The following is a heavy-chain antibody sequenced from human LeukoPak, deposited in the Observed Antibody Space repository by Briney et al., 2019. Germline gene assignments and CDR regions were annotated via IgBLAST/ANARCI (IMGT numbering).Heavy chain of an antibody. CDR3: ARYGGSGSIIDY. Sequence: KPGGSLRLSCAASGFTFSDYYMSRIRQAPGRGLEWVSYISSSGSTIYYADSVKGRFTISRDNAKNSLYLEMTSLRAEDTAVYYCARYGGSGSIIDYWGQGTLVTVSS. D-gene: IGHD3-10*01. CDR1: GFTFSDYY. V-gene: IGHV3-11*01. J-gene: IGHJ4*02. CDR2: ISSSGSTI.